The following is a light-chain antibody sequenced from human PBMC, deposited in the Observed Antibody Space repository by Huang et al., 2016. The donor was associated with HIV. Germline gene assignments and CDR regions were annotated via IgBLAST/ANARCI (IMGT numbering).Light chain of an antibody. CDR3: QQYDSSPVT. CDR2: GAS. Sequence: EIVLTQSPGTLSLSPGERATLSCRASPSLGSSSLAWYQQKAGQAPRRLMYGASSRATGIPARFRGSGSGTDFTLSISRLEPEDFAVYYCQQYDSSPVTFGGGTKVEIK. J-gene: IGKJ4*01. V-gene: IGKV3-20*01. CDR1: PSLGSSS.